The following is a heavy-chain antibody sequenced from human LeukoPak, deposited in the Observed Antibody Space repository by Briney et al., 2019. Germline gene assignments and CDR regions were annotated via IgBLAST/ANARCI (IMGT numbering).Heavy chain of an antibody. CDR2: INTNTGNP. D-gene: IGHD5-12*01. V-gene: IGHV7-4-1*02. Sequence: GASVKVSCKASGYTFTRYAMNWVRQAPGQGLEWMGWINTNTGNPTYAQGFTGRFVFSLDTSVSTAYLQISSLKAEDTAVYYCARVGRGYDYAFFDYWGQGTLVTVSS. CDR3: ARVGRGYDYAFFDY. CDR1: GYTFTRYA. J-gene: IGHJ4*02.